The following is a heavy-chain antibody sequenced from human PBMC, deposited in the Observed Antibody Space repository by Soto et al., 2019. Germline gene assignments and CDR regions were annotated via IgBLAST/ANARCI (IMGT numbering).Heavy chain of an antibody. D-gene: IGHD6-13*01. J-gene: IGHJ2*01. CDR3: ARGGSSRPFDL. V-gene: IGHV3-11*01. CDR2: ISMSSSII. Sequence: VQLVESGGGLVKPGGSLRLSCAASGFTFSDYYMSWIRQAPGKGLEWLSYISMSSSIIKYADSVKGRFTISRDNAKKSLYLQMNSLRVEDTAVYYCARGGSSRPFDLWGRGNMVTVSS. CDR1: GFTFSDYY.